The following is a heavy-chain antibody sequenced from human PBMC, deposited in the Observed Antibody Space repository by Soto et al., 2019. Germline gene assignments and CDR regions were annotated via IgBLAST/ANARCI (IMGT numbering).Heavy chain of an antibody. Sequence: EASVKVSCKASGYTFTSYDINWVRQATGQGLEWMGWMNPNSGNTGYAQKFQGRVTMTRNTSISTAYMELSSLRSEDTAVYYCARVMVAAAATRWVYYYYGMDVWGQGTTVTVSS. V-gene: IGHV1-8*01. J-gene: IGHJ6*02. CDR1: GYTFTSYD. D-gene: IGHD6-13*01. CDR3: ARVMVAAAATRWVYYYYGMDV. CDR2: MNPNSGNT.